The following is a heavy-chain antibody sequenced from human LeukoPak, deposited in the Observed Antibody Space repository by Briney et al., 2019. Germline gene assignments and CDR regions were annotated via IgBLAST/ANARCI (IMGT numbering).Heavy chain of an antibody. V-gene: IGHV1-46*01. J-gene: IGHJ6*03. Sequence: ASVKVSCKASGYTFTSYYMHWVRQAPGQGLEWMGIINPSGGSTSYAQKFQGRVTMTRDMSTSTVYMELSSLRSEDTAVYYCATKRWLQLKGAVYYYYYMDVWGKGTTVTVSS. CDR1: GYTFTSYY. CDR3: ATKRWLQLKGAVYYYYYMDV. D-gene: IGHD5-24*01. CDR2: INPSGGST.